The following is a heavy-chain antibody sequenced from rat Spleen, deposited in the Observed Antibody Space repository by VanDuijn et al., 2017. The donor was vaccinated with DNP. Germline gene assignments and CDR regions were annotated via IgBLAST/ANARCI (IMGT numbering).Heavy chain of an antibody. CDR1: GFTFSDYD. V-gene: IGHV5-25*01. D-gene: IGHD1-6*01. J-gene: IGHJ3*01. CDR2: ISPSGGTT. Sequence: EVQLVESGGGLVQPGRSPKLSCAASGFTFSDYDMAWVRQTPTKGLEWFASISPSGGTTYDRDSVKGRFTVSRDNAKSSLYLQMDSLRSEDTATYYCARHGLYYGSNWFAYWGQGTLVTVSS. CDR3: ARHGLYYGSNWFAY.